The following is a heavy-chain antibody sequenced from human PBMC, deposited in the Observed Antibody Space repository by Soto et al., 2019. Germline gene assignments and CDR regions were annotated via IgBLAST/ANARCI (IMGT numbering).Heavy chain of an antibody. J-gene: IGHJ4*02. Sequence: GGSLRLSCAASGFTFGSYSMNWVRQAPWKGLEWVSYISSSSSTIYYADSVEGRFTISRDNAKNSLDLQMNSLRAEDTAVYYCAKDGGYSYGPYDYWGQGTLVTVSS. CDR3: AKDGGYSYGPYDY. CDR2: ISSSSSTI. D-gene: IGHD5-18*01. CDR1: GFTFGSYS. V-gene: IGHV3-48*04.